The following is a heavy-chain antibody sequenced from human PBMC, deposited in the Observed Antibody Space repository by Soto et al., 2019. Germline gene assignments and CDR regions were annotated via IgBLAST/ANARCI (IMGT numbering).Heavy chain of an antibody. CDR3: ARGRAGGWNGGDY. CDR2: ITGSGDNT. J-gene: IGHJ4*02. Sequence: EVQLLESGGGLVQPGGSLRLTCAASGFTVRNNGMVWVRQAPGKGLEWVSAITGSGDNTYYADSVKGRFTISRDNCKNTLYVQMNSLRAEDTAVYYCARGRAGGWNGGDYWGQGTLVTVSS. CDR1: GFTVRNNG. V-gene: IGHV3-23*01. D-gene: IGHD1-1*01.